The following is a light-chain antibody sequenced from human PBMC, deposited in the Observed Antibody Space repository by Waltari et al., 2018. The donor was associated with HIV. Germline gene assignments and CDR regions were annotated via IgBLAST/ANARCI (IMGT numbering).Light chain of an antibody. V-gene: IGKV4-1*01. Sequence: DIVMTQSPDSLVVSLGERATINCKSSQSVLYSSNNKNYLAWYQQKPGQPPKLLIYWAATREDGVPDRFSGSVCGTDFTRTISSLQAEDVAVYYCQQYYSTLPITFGQGTRLEIK. CDR2: WAA. J-gene: IGKJ5*01. CDR3: QQYYSTLPIT. CDR1: QSVLYSSNNKNY.